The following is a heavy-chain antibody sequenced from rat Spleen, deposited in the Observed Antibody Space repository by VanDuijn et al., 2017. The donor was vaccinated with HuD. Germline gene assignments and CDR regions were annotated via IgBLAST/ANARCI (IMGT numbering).Heavy chain of an antibody. CDR1: GFTFDDYG. V-gene: IGHV5-7*01. CDR3: ARHWGY. Sequence: EVKLVESGGGLVQPGRSLKLSCAASGFTFDDYGMAWVRQAPKNGLEWVASISWGGSSTYYPDNVKGRFTISKDNAKNALYLQMNNLRSEDTATYYCARHWGYWGQGVMVTVSS. J-gene: IGHJ2*01. D-gene: IGHD4-6*01. CDR2: ISWGGSST.